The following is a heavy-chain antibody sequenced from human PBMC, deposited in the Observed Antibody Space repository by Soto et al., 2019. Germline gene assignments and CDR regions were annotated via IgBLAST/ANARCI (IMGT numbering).Heavy chain of an antibody. D-gene: IGHD6-19*01. V-gene: IGHV3-23*01. CDR1: GFTFSSYA. Sequence: LRLSCAASGFTFSSYAMSWVRQAPGKGLEWVSAISGSGGSTYYADSVKGRFTISRDNSKNTLYLQMNSLRAEDTAVYYCAKTPLFPTYSSGWYFDYWGQGTLVTVSS. CDR2: ISGSGGST. CDR3: AKTPLFPTYSSGWYFDY. J-gene: IGHJ4*02.